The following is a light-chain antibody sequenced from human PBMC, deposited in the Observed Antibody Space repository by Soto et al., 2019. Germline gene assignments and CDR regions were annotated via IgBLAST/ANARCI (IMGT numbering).Light chain of an antibody. CDR1: QSVRSY. Sequence: EIVLTQSPATLSLSPGERATLSCRASQSVRSYLAWYQQKPGQAPRLLIYDASNRATGIPARFSGSGSGTDFTLTISSLEPEDFAVYYCQQRSNWPPERFTFGPGTKVDIK. V-gene: IGKV3-11*01. CDR2: DAS. J-gene: IGKJ3*01. CDR3: QQRSNWPPERFT.